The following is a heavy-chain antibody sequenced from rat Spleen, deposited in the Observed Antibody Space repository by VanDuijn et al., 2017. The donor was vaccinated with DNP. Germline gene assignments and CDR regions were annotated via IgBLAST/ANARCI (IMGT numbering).Heavy chain of an antibody. Sequence: EVHLVESGGGLVQPGRSLKLSCAASGFTFSNYGMAWVRQAPTKGLEWVAAIRHDGGSIYYRDSVKGRFTISRDDAKSTLYLQMDSLRSEDTATYCFARWDYGRYGFDYWGQGVKVTVSS. V-gene: IGHV5-29*01. CDR2: IRHDGGSI. CDR3: ARWDYGRYGFDY. CDR1: GFTFSNYG. D-gene: IGHD1-3*01. J-gene: IGHJ2*01.